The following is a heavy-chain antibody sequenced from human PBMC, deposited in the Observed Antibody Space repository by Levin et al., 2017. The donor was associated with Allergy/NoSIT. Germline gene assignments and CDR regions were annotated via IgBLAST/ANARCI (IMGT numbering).Heavy chain of an antibody. J-gene: IGHJ4*02. CDR1: GFSFRSFG. CDR2: ISYDESDK. D-gene: IGHD6-13*01. Sequence: GESLKISCAASGFSFRSFGMHWVRQAPGKGLEWVAVISYDESDKFYADSVKGRFTMSRDNTKNTLYLQMNSLRREDAAVYYCAKDVVFGTSSWSLDFWGQGTLVTVSS. V-gene: IGHV3-30*18. CDR3: AKDVVFGTSSWSLDF.